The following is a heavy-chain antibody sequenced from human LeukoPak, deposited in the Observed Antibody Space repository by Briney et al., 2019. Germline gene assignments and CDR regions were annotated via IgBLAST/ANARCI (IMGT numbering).Heavy chain of an antibody. CDR2: ISSTGGTT. CDR1: GITFSSYG. Sequence: PGGSLRLSCAASGITFSSYGMSWVRQAPGKGLEWVSSISSTGGTTYYADSVKGRFTISRDNSKNTLYLQMNSLRAEDTAVYYCAKRRSSGWYAFDIWGQGTMVTVSS. D-gene: IGHD6-19*01. CDR3: AKRRSSGWYAFDI. J-gene: IGHJ3*02. V-gene: IGHV3-23*01.